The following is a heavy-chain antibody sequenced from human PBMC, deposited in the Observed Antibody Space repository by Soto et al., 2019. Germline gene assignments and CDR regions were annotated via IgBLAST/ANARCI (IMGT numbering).Heavy chain of an antibody. D-gene: IGHD4-17*01. J-gene: IGHJ5*02. CDR2: IYYSGTS. Sequence: QLQLQESGPGLVKPSETLSLICTVSNGSISSSTSYWAWIRQPPGKGLEWIGRIYYSGTSYYTPSPNNLATISVDASRNQSSLRLNAVTAADTAVYYCARVTGMTTATTDRGLDTWGQGTLVTFSP. CDR3: ARVTGMTTATTDRGLDT. CDR1: NGSISSSTSY. V-gene: IGHV4-39*01.